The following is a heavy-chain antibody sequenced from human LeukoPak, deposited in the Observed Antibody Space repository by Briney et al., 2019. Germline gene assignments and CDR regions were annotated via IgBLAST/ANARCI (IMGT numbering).Heavy chain of an antibody. J-gene: IGHJ4*02. V-gene: IGHV1-24*01. CDR2: FDPEDGET. CDR3: AAAGRDVFDY. Sequence: GASVKVSCKVSGYTLTELSMHWVRQAAGKGLEGMGGFDPEDGETIYAQKFQGRVTMTEDTSTDTAYMELSSLRSEDTAVYYCAAAGRDVFDYWGQGTLVTVSS. CDR1: GYTLTELS. D-gene: IGHD2-15*01.